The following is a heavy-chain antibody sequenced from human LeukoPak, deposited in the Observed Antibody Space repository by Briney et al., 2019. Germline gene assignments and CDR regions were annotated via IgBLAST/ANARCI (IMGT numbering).Heavy chain of an antibody. CDR2: INHSGST. J-gene: IGHJ4*02. CDR3: ARAVREAAAGLYYFDY. V-gene: IGHV4-34*01. Sequence: PSETLSLTCAVYGGSFSGYCWSWIRQPPGKGLEWIGEINHSGSTNYNPSLKSRVTISVDTSKNQFSLKLSSVTAADTAVYYCARAVREAAAGLYYFDYWGQGTLVTVSS. CDR1: GGSFSGYC. D-gene: IGHD6-13*01.